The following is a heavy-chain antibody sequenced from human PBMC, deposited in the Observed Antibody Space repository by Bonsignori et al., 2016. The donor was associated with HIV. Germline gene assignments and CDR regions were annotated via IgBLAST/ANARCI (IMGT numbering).Heavy chain of an antibody. Sequence: EVQLVESGGGLVQPGGSLRLSCTASGFTFSNLWMHWVRQTPEKGLVWVSGISGDGRTTQYAGSVKGRFSISRDNAKNTLFLQLDSLRDEDTAMYYCAREKFMSWGQGTLVTVSS. CDR3: AREKFMS. CDR2: ISGDGRTT. V-gene: IGHV3-74*01. J-gene: IGHJ5*02. CDR1: GFTFSNLW.